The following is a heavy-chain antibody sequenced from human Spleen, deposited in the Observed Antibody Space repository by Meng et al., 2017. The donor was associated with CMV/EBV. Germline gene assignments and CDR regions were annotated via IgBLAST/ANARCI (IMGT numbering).Heavy chain of an antibody. CDR3: AKDGVGGSSSYFDY. CDR1: GFTFSEYA. D-gene: IGHD6-13*01. Sequence: GGSLRLSCAASGFTFSEYAMHWVRQTPGKGLEWVSGISWNSDNIGYVDSVKGRFTISRDNSKNSLYLQMNSLRTEDTALYYCAKDGVGGSSSYFDYWGQGTLVTVSS. J-gene: IGHJ4*02. V-gene: IGHV3-9*01. CDR2: ISWNSDNI.